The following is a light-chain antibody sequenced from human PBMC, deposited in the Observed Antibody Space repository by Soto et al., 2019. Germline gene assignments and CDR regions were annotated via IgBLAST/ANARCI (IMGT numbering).Light chain of an antibody. V-gene: IGLV1-40*01. J-gene: IGLJ1*01. CDR2: GST. CDR1: GSNIGAPYD. Sequence: QSVLTQPPSLSGAPGQRVTISCTGSGSNIGAPYDVHWYQHLPGAAPKLLIYGSTNRPSGLPGRFSGSKSGTSASLAITGLQAEDEADYYCQSYDSSLSGDVFGAGTKVTVL. CDR3: QSYDSSLSGDV.